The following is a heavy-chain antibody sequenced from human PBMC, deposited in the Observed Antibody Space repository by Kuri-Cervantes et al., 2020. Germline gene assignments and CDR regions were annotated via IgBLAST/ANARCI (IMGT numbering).Heavy chain of an antibody. V-gene: IGHV4-59*01. CDR3: ARESLAGSTPFDY. D-gene: IGHD3-3*02. CDR2: IYYSAYT. CDR1: GGSIDNYF. J-gene: IGHJ4*02. Sequence: SETLSLTCSVSGGSIDNYFWNWVRQPPGKGLEWIGYIYYSAYTNYNPSLKSRVTISVDRSKNQFSLKLSSVTAADTAVYYCARESLAGSTPFDYWGQGTLVTVSS.